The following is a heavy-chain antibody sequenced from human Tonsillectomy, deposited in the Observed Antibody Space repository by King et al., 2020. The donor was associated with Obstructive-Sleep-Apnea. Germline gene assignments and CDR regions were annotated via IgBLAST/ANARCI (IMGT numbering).Heavy chain of an antibody. CDR1: GGSITNSNYY. Sequence: QLQESGPGLVKPSETLSLTCAVSGGSITNSNYYWGWIRQPPGKGLEWIGSIYYSGVTYHNASLKSRVTISVDTSKNQFSLGLSSVAAADTAGYYCARYSAAIRSLGYRVFYYFDYWGQGTLVTVSS. J-gene: IGHJ4*02. V-gene: IGHV4-39*07. CDR3: ARYSAAIRSLGYRVFYYFDY. CDR2: IYYSGVT. D-gene: IGHD6-25*01.